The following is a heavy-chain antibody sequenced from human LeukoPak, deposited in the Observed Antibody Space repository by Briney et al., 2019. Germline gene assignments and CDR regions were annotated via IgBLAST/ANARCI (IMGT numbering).Heavy chain of an antibody. V-gene: IGHV4-38-2*01. CDR3: ARVSGRFTWYFDL. CDR2: IYHSGST. CDR1: GFTVSSNY. Sequence: PGGSLRLSCAASGFTVSSNYMSWVRQAPGKGLEWFGIIYHSGSTYYNPSLKSRVTISVDTSKNQFSLKLSSVTAADTAVYYCARVSGRFTWYFDLWGRGTLVTVSS. J-gene: IGHJ2*01.